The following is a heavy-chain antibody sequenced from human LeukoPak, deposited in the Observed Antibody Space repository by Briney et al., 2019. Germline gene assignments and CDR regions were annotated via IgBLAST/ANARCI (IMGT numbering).Heavy chain of an antibody. D-gene: IGHD6-19*01. CDR3: ARYYSGWYYFDY. CDR2: IIPIFGTS. J-gene: IGHJ4*02. V-gene: IGHV1-69*13. CDR1: GGTFSSYA. Sequence: SVTVSCKASGGTFSSYAISWVRQAPGQGLEWMGGIIPIFGTSNYAQKFQGRVTITADESTSTAYMELSSLRSEDTAVYYCARYYSGWYYFDYWGQGTLVTVSS.